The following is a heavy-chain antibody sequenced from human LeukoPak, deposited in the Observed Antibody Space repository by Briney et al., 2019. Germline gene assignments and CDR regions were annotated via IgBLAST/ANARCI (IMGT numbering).Heavy chain of an antibody. Sequence: SETLSLTCTVSGGSISSSTYYWGWIRQPPGKGLEWIGNIYYSGSTYSNPSLKSRVTISVDTSKNQFSLKLSSVTAADTAVYYCARLYDSSGRKVDYWGQGILVTVSS. J-gene: IGHJ4*02. V-gene: IGHV4-39*01. D-gene: IGHD3-22*01. CDR3: ARLYDSSGRKVDY. CDR2: IYYSGST. CDR1: GGSISSSTYY.